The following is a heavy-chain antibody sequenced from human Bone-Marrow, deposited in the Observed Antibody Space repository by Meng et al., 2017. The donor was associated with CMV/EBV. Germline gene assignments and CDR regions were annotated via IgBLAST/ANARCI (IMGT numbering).Heavy chain of an antibody. CDR2: ISTYNGNT. J-gene: IGHJ5*02. V-gene: IGHV1-18*01. Sequence: YPFTPYGVSWVRQAPGQGLEWMGWISTYNGNTTYAQRLQGRLTLTTDTFTSTAYLELRSLRPDDTALYYCARVFNYYISGWHGGRFDRWGQGTLVTVSS. CDR3: ARVFNYYISGWHGGRFDR. CDR1: YPFTPYG. D-gene: IGHD6-19*01.